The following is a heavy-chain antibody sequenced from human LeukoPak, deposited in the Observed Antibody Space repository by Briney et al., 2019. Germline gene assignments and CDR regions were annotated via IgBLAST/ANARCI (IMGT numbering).Heavy chain of an antibody. CDR3: ARGFPPRRNYDSSGYYSYYFDH. CDR2: INLSAGTT. Sequence: ASVKVSCKASGYTLTGYYMHWVRQAPGQGLEWMGVINLSAGTTNYAQKFQGRVTMTRDMSTSTVYMELSSLTSEDAAVYYCARGFPPRRNYDSSGYYSYYFDHWGQGTLVTVSS. J-gene: IGHJ4*02. V-gene: IGHV1-46*01. CDR1: GYTLTGYY. D-gene: IGHD3-22*01.